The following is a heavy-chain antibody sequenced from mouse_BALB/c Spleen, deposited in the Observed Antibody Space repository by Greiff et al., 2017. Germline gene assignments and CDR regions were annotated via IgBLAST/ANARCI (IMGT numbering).Heavy chain of an antibody. V-gene: IGHV5-6-5*01. D-gene: IGHD2-4*01. Sequence: EVQGVESGGGLVKPGGSLKLSCAASGFTFSSYAMSWVRQTPEKRLEWVASISSGGSTYYPDSVKGRFTISRDNARNILYLQMSSLRSEDTAMYYCAREGAIYYDYDWFAYWGQGTLVTVSA. CDR2: ISSGGST. CDR1: GFTFSSYA. J-gene: IGHJ3*01. CDR3: AREGAIYYDYDWFAY.